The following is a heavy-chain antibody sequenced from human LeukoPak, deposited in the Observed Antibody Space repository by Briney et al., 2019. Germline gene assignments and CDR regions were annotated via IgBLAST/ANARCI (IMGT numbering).Heavy chain of an antibody. CDR2: ISSSSSYI. J-gene: IGHJ6*02. CDR3: ARDKDCSGGSCYWGSYYYGMDV. D-gene: IGHD2-15*01. CDR1: GFTFSSYS. Sequence: GGSLRLSCAASGFTFSSYSMNWVRQAPGKGLEWVSSISSSSSYIYYADSVKGRFTISRDNAKNSLYLQMNSLRAEDTAVYYCARDKDCSGGSCYWGSYYYGMDVWGQGTTVTVSS. V-gene: IGHV3-21*01.